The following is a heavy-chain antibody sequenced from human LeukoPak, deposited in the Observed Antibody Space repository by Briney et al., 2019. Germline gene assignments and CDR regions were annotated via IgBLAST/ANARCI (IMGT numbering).Heavy chain of an antibody. Sequence: GASVKVSCKTSNYTFTNYGISWVRQAPGQGLEWMGWISAYTGITSFDQKFQGRVTMTTDTSTSTAYMELRSLRLDDTAVYYCARDLIYTTSWYDHWGQGTLVTVSS. D-gene: IGHD1-26*01. V-gene: IGHV1-18*01. CDR3: ARDLIYTTSWYDH. J-gene: IGHJ5*02. CDR2: ISAYTGIT. CDR1: NYTFTNYG.